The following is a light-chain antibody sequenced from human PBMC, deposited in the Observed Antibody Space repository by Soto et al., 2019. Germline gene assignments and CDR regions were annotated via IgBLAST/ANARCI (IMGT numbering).Light chain of an antibody. CDR1: QGISSY. Sequence: DIQLTQSPSFLSASVGDRVTITCLASQGISSYLAWYQQKPGKAPKLLIYAASTLQSGVPSSFSGSGSGTEFTLTISSLQPEDFATYYCQQDNSYPLVFGGGTKVEIQ. J-gene: IGKJ4*02. V-gene: IGKV1-9*01. CDR2: AAS. CDR3: QQDNSYPLV.